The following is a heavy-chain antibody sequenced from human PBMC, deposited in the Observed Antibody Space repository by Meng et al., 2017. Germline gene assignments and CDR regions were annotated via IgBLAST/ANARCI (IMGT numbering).Heavy chain of an antibody. CDR3: ARDEDISAAGKLFGDY. Sequence: VRSGAEVKNPGASVKVSFKPSGYNFPDYYIHWVRQAPGQGLEWMGRIDPKNGDTHYAQKFQGRVTMTGDTSISTAYMDLSGLRSDDTAVYYCARDEDISAAGKLFGDYWGQGTLVTVSS. CDR2: IDPKNGDT. J-gene: IGHJ4*02. V-gene: IGHV1-2*06. CDR1: GYNFPDYY. D-gene: IGHD6-13*01.